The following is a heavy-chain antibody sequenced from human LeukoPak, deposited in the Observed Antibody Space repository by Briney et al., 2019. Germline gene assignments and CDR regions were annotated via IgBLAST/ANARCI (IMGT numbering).Heavy chain of an antibody. CDR3: ARVSTMIVVVIGDAFDI. D-gene: IGHD3-22*01. Sequence: SETLSLTCAVYGGSFSGYYWSWIRQPPGKGLEWIGEINHSGSTYYNPSLKSRVTISVDTSKNQFSLKLSSVTAADTAVYYCARVSTMIVVVIGDAFDIWGQGTMVTVSS. J-gene: IGHJ3*02. CDR2: INHSGST. V-gene: IGHV4-34*01. CDR1: GGSFSGYY.